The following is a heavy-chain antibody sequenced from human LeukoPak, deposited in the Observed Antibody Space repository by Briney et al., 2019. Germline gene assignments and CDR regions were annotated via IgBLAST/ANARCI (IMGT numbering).Heavy chain of an antibody. D-gene: IGHD1-1*01. CDR3: ASLLGTMGLDY. CDR2: IYSGGST. V-gene: IGHV3-66*01. J-gene: IGHJ4*02. CDR1: GFTFSNYD. Sequence: PGGSLRLSCAASGFTFSNYDMHWVRQAPGKGLEWVSVIYSGGSTYYADSVKGRFTISRDNSKNTLYLQMNSLRAEDTAVCYCASLLGTMGLDYWGQGTLVTVSS.